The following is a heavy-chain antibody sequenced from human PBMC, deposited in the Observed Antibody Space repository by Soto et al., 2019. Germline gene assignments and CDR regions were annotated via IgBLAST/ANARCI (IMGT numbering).Heavy chain of an antibody. D-gene: IGHD3-22*01. CDR2: YNPVIAYG. CDR1: GYTFNNYA. V-gene: IGHV1-18*04. J-gene: IGHJ5*02. Sequence: QVQLLQSGAEVKEPGASVRVSCKASGYTFNNYAVSWVRQAPGQGLEWMGWYNPVIAYGQSAKKFRGRVSMTTDTSTNTAYMELKSLRSDDTAVYYCARNSSDFYGWLDPWGQGTLVTVSS. CDR3: ARNSSDFYGWLDP.